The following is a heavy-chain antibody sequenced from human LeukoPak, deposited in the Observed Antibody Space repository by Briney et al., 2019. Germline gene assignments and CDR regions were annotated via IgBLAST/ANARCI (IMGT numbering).Heavy chain of an antibody. CDR3: ARSFTLAATLED. J-gene: IGHJ4*02. D-gene: IGHD2-15*01. V-gene: IGHV5-51*01. CDR2: INPGDSDT. Sequence: GESLKISCKGSGYTFTNYWLAWVRQMPGKGLEWMGIINPGDSDTRYSPSFQGHVTISADKSITTAYLQWSSLKPSDTAMYYCARSFTLAATLEDWGQGTLVTVSS. CDR1: GYTFTNYW.